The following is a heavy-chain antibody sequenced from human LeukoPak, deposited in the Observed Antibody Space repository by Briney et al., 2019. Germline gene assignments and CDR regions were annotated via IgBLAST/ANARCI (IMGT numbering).Heavy chain of an antibody. CDR1: GGSFSGYY. D-gene: IGHD3-3*01. J-gene: IGHJ6*02. Sequence: SETLSLTCAVYGGSFSGYYWSWIRQPPGKGLEWIGEINHSGSTNYNPSLKSRVTISVDTSKNQFFLKLSSVTAADTAVYYCARGGLRYYDFWSGYRCMDGWGQGTTVTVSS. V-gene: IGHV4-34*01. CDR3: ARGGLRYYDFWSGYRCMDG. CDR2: INHSGST.